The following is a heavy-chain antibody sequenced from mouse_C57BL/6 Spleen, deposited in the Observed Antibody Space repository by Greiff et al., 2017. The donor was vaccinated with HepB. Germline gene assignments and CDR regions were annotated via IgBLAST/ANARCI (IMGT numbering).Heavy chain of an antibody. V-gene: IGHV5-16*01. Sequence: EVQLVESEGGLVQPGSSMKLSCTASGFTFSDYYMAWVRQVPEKGLEWVANINYDGSSTYYLDSLKSRFIISRDNAKNILYLQMSSLKSEDTATYYCARDFDGYYHAMDYWGQGTSVTVSS. CDR3: ARDFDGYYHAMDY. J-gene: IGHJ4*01. CDR1: GFTFSDYY. D-gene: IGHD2-3*01. CDR2: INYDGSST.